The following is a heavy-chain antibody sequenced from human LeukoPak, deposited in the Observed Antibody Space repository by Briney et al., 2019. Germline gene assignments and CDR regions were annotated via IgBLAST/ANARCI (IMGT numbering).Heavy chain of an antibody. J-gene: IGHJ4*02. CDR3: ARGSIAARSFDY. D-gene: IGHD6-6*01. CDR2: IYTSGST. Sequence: SETLSLTCTVSGGSISSGSYYWSWIRQPAGKGLEWIGRIYTSGSTNYNPSLKSRVTISVDTSKNQFSLKLSSVTAADTAVYYCARGSIAARSFDYWGQGTLVTVSS. CDR1: GGSISSGSYY. V-gene: IGHV4-61*02.